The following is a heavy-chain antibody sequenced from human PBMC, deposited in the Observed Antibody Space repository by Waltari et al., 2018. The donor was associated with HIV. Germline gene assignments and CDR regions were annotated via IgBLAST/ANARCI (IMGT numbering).Heavy chain of an antibody. CDR2: RSYTGKT. CDR1: GDSINNYY. J-gene: IGHJ5*02. Sequence: QVQLQESGPGLVNPSETLSLTSTVSGDSINNYYWVWIRQPPVKGLDWIGYRSYTGKTNYHPALKCRVTIPLDTSKTQVSLKLSPVTATDTAVYFCARAGRKGHKTGWFDPWGQGTLVTVSS. V-gene: IGHV4-59*01. CDR3: ARAGRKGHKTGWFDP.